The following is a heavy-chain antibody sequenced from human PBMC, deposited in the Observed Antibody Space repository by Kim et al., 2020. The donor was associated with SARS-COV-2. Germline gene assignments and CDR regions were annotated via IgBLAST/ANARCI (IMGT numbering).Heavy chain of an antibody. CDR1: GFSFFYYG. J-gene: IGHJ4*02. V-gene: IGHV1-18*01. D-gene: IGHD1-26*01. CDR3: ARDSGRRRLASGGDY. CDR2: ISASDGDT. Sequence: ASVKVSCKASGFSFFYYGFSWVRQAPGQGLEWMGWISASDGDTNYAQKFRGRVTMTTDTSTTTAFMELKRLTFDDTAIYFCARDSGRRRLASGGDYWGQGSQVIVSS.